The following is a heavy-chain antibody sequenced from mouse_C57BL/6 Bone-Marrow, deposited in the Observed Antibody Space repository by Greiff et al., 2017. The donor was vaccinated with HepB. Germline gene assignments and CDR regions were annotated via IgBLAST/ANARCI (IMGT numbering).Heavy chain of an antibody. CDR2: INSDGGST. CDR3: ARRYGSSYDWYFDV. J-gene: IGHJ1*03. V-gene: IGHV5-2*03. D-gene: IGHD1-1*01. CDR1: EYEFPSHD. Sequence: DVMLVESGGGLVQPGESLKLSCESNEYEFPSHDMSWVRKTPEKRLELVAAINSDGGSTYYPDTMERRFIISRDNTKKTLYLQMSSLRSEDTALYYCARRYGSSYDWYFDVWGTGTTVTVSS.